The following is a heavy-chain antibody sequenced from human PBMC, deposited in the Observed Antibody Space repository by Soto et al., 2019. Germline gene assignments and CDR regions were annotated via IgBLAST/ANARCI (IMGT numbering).Heavy chain of an antibody. Sequence: SETLSLTCTVPGGSISSYYWSWIRQPAGKGLEWIGRIYTSGSTNYNPSLKSRVTMSVDTSKNQFSLKLSSVTAADTAVYYCARGLAHYYDSSGPEGPPPNFDYWGQGTLVTVSS. CDR1: GGSISSYY. CDR3: ARGLAHYYDSSGPEGPPPNFDY. CDR2: IYTSGST. V-gene: IGHV4-4*07. D-gene: IGHD3-22*01. J-gene: IGHJ4*02.